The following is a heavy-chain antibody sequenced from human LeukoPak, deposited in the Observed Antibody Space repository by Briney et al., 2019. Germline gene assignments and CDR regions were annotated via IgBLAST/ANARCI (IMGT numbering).Heavy chain of an antibody. J-gene: IGHJ4*02. CDR1: GVSISSYY. CDR2: IYYSGST. CDR3: ARGISSGPLPGDY. Sequence: SETLSLTCTVSGVSISSYYWSWLRQPPGKALEWVGYIYYSGSTNYNPSLKSRVTISVDTSKNQFSLKLSSVTAADTAVYYCARGISSGPLPGDYWGQGTLVTVSS. D-gene: IGHD6-25*01. V-gene: IGHV4-59*01.